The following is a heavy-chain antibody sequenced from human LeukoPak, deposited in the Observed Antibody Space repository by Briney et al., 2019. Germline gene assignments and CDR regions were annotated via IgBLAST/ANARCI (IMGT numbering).Heavy chain of an antibody. CDR2: ISYDGSNK. D-gene: IGHD6-13*01. CDR1: GFTFSSYA. CDR3: ARGVDSSSWYPYWLGDY. J-gene: IGHJ4*02. Sequence: LAGRSLRLSCAASGFTFSSYAMHWVRQAPGKGLEWVAVISYDGSNKYYADSVKGRFTISRDNSKNTLYLQMNSLRAEDTAVYYCARGVDSSSWYPYWLGDYWGQGTLVTVSS. V-gene: IGHV3-30*04.